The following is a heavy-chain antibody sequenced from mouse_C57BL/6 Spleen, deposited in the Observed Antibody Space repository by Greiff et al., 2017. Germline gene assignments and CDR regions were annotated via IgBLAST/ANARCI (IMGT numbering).Heavy chain of an antibody. CDR2: IWRGGST. CDR1: GFSLTSYG. J-gene: IGHJ4*01. CDR3: AKDPLDY. V-gene: IGHV2-5*01. Sequence: QVQLKQSGPGLVQPSPSLSITCTVSGFSLTSYGVHWVRQSPGKGLEWLGVIWRGGSTDYNAAVMSRLSITKDNSKSQVFFKMNSLQADDTAIYYCAKDPLDYWGQGTSVTVSS.